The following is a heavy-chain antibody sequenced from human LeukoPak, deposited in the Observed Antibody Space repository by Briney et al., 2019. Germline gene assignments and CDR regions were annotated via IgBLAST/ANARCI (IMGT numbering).Heavy chain of an antibody. Sequence: PSETLSLTCTVSGGSISSYYWSWIRQPAGKGLEWIGRIYTSGSTNYNPSLKSRVTMSVDTSKNQFSLKLSSVTAADTAVYYCARLDILVPRAVEWFDPWGQGTLVIVSS. J-gene: IGHJ5*02. CDR1: GGSISSYY. D-gene: IGHD3-9*01. CDR3: ARLDILVPRAVEWFDP. V-gene: IGHV4-4*07. CDR2: IYTSGST.